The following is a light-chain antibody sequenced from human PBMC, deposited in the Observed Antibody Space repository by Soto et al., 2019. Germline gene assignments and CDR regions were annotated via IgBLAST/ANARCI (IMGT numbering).Light chain of an antibody. J-gene: IGKJ1*01. CDR3: QQYYRFPLT. CDR1: QGISNY. CDR2: AAS. V-gene: IGKV1D-8*03. Sequence: VIWMTQSTSLLSASTGDRVTISCRMSQGISNYLAWYQQKPGKAPELLIYAASTLQSEVPSRFSGSGSGTDFTLTISCLQSEDFATYYCQQYYRFPLTFGQGTKVEIK.